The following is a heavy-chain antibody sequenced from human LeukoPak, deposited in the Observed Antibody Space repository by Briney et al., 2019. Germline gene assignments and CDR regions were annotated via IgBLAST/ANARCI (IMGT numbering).Heavy chain of an antibody. CDR2: IIPIFGTA. V-gene: IGHV1-69*05. CDR1: GGTFSSYA. D-gene: IGHD3-22*01. J-gene: IGHJ4*02. CDR3: ARDQAYYYDNSGQNDY. Sequence: SVKVSCKASGGTFSSYAISWVRQAPGQGLEWMGGIIPIFGTANYAQKFQGRVTITTDESTSTAYMELSSLRSEDTAVYYCARDQAYYYDNSGQNDYWGQGTLVTVSS.